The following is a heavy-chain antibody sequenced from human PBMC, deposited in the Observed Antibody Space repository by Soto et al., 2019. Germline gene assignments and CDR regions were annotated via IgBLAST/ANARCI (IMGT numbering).Heavy chain of an antibody. V-gene: IGHV4-31*03. CDR2: IYYSGST. Sequence: QVQLQESGPGLVKPSQTLSLTCTVSGGSISSGGYYWSWIRQHPGKGLEWIGYIYYSGSTYYNPSHKXRXTXSXXTSKNQCALKLISVTAADTAVYYCARWVGATSFDYWGQGTLVTVSS. CDR1: GGSISSGGYY. CDR3: ARWVGATSFDY. J-gene: IGHJ4*02. D-gene: IGHD1-26*01.